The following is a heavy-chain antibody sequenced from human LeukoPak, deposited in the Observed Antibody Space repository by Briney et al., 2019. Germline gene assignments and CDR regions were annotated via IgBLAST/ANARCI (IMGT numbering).Heavy chain of an antibody. D-gene: IGHD2-2*02. CDR3: AKGVMGRGYCSSTSCYNPLDY. V-gene: IGHV3-23*01. CDR1: GFTFSSYA. Sequence: PGGSLRLSCAASGFTFSSYAMSWVRQAPGKGLEWVSAISGSGGSTYYADSVKGRFTISRDNSKNTLYLQMNSLRAEDTAVYYCAKGVMGRGYCSSTSCYNPLDYWGQGTLVTVSS. CDR2: ISGSGGST. J-gene: IGHJ4*02.